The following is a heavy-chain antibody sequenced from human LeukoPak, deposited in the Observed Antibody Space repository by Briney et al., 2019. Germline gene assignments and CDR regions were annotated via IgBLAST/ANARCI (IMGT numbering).Heavy chain of an antibody. CDR2: IYYSGST. V-gene: IGHV4-59*08. CDR1: GGSISSYY. J-gene: IGHJ3*02. CDR3: ARSMRYFDWLRSAFDI. D-gene: IGHD3-9*01. Sequence: PSETLSLTCTVSGGSISSYYWSWIRQPPGKGLEWIGYIYYSGSTNYNPSLKSRVTISVDTSKNQFSLKLSSVTAADTAVYYCARSMRYFDWLRSAFDIWGQGTMVTVSS.